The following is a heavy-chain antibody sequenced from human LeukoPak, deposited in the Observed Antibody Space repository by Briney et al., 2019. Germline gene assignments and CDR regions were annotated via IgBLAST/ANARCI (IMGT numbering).Heavy chain of an antibody. V-gene: IGHV4-34*01. CDR3: ARLLRRNKNWFDP. CDR1: GGSFGGYY. CDR2: IYYSGST. J-gene: IGHJ5*02. D-gene: IGHD3-3*01. Sequence: SETLSLTCAVYGGSFGGYYWSWIRQPPGKGLEWIGSIYYSGSTYYNPSLKSRVTISVDTSKNQFSLKLSSVTAADTAVYYCARLLRRNKNWFDPWGQGTLVTVSS.